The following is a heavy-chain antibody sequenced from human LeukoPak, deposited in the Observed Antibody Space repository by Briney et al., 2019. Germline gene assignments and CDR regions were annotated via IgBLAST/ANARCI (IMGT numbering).Heavy chain of an antibody. V-gene: IGHV1-18*01. Sequence: GASVKVSCKASGYTFTSYGISWVRQAPGQGLEWMGWISAYNGNTNYAQQFQDRVTMTTDTSTSTAYMELRSLRSDGTAVYYCARDPSTSGMPIDNWGQGTLVTVSS. CDR3: ARDPSTSGMPIDN. D-gene: IGHD2/OR15-2a*01. CDR1: GYTFTSYG. J-gene: IGHJ4*02. CDR2: ISAYNGNT.